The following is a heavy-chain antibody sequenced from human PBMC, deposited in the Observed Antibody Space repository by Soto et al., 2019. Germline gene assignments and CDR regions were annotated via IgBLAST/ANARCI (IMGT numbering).Heavy chain of an antibody. Sequence: EVQRLASGGDLIQPGGCLRLSCAASGFTFSSYAITWVRQAPGKGREWVSNISGGGGSTNYAGSVKGRFTISRDNSKNTLFLQMTSPRAEDTALYYSAKLSDWTYPYFDRWGQGTLVTVSS. D-gene: IGHD1-7*01. CDR2: ISGGGGST. V-gene: IGHV3-23*01. J-gene: IGHJ4*02. CDR1: GFTFSSYA. CDR3: AKLSDWTYPYFDR.